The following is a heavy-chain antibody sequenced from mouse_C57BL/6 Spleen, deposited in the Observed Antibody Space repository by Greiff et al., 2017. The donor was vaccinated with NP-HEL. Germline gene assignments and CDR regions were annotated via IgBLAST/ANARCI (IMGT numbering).Heavy chain of an antibody. D-gene: IGHD1-1*01. J-gene: IGHJ3*01. CDR2: IDPSDSYT. Sequence: QVQLQQPGAELVKPGASVKLSCKASGYTFTSYWMQWVKQRPGQGLEWIGEIDPSDSYTNYNQKFKGKATLTVDTSSSTAYMQLSSLTSEASAVYYCAREGIIRRRGFAYWGQGTLVTVSA. CDR3: AREGIIRRRGFAY. V-gene: IGHV1-50*01. CDR1: GYTFTSYW.